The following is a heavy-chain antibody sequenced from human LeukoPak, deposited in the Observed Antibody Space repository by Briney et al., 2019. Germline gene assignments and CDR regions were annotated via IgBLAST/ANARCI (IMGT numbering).Heavy chain of an antibody. V-gene: IGHV3-23*01. CDR2: ISGSAVIT. CDR1: GLTFINYA. D-gene: IGHD6-19*01. CDR3: AKSRFSGINDAFDI. Sequence: GGSLRLSCAASGLTFINYAITWVRQAPGKGLEWVSAISGSAVITFYADSVKGRFTISRDNSKNTVYLEMNKLRAEDTAVYYCAKSRFSGINDAFDIWGQGSLVTVSS. J-gene: IGHJ3*02.